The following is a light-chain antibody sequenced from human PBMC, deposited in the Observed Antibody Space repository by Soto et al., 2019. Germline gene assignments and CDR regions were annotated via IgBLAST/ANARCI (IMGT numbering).Light chain of an antibody. Sequence: QSVLTQSPSASASLGASVKLTCTLSSGHSSNAIAWHQQQPEKGPRYLMKLNSDGSHSKGDGIPDRFSGSSSGAERYLTISSLQSEDEADYYCQTWGTGIPWVFGGGTKLTVL. V-gene: IGLV4-69*01. J-gene: IGLJ3*02. CDR2: LNSDGSH. CDR3: QTWGTGIPWV. CDR1: SGHSSNA.